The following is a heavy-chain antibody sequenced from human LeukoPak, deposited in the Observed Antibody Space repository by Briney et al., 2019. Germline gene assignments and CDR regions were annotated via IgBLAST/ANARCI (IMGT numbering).Heavy chain of an antibody. V-gene: IGHV1-18*01. CDR3: ARDLVHHRLLDTVYNWFDP. Sequence: ASVKVSCKASGYMFTSYGISWVRQAPGQGLEWMGWINTYNGNTKYAQKLQGRVTMTTDTSTSTAYMELRSLRSDDTAVYYCARDLVHHRLLDTVYNWFDPWGQGTLVTVSS. J-gene: IGHJ5*02. CDR2: INTYNGNT. CDR1: GYMFTSYG.